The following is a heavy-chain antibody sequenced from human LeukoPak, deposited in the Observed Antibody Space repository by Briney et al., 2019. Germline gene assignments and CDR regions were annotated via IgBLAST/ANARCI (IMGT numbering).Heavy chain of an antibody. CDR3: ARARGYSYGYPDY. CDR1: VGSISSSSYY. D-gene: IGHD5-18*01. V-gene: IGHV4-39*07. Sequence: PSETLSLTCTVSVGSISSSSYYWGWIRQPPGKGLEWIGSIYYSGSTYYNPSLKSRVTISVDTSKNQFSLKLSSVTAADTAVYYCARARGYSYGYPDYWGQGTLVTVSS. CDR2: IYYSGST. J-gene: IGHJ4*02.